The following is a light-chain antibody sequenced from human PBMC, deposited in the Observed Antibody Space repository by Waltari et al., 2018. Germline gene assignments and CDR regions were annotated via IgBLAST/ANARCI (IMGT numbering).Light chain of an antibody. Sequence: QSALTQPASVSGSPGQSITISCTGTSSDVGTYKFVSWYHQHPGKVPKLIIYDATDRPSGVSSRFSGYKSGNTASRTISGLQAEDEGDYYCNSYTTSGTVVFGGGTKLTVL. CDR1: SSDVGTYKF. CDR3: NSYTTSGTVV. J-gene: IGLJ2*01. V-gene: IGLV2-14*03. CDR2: DAT.